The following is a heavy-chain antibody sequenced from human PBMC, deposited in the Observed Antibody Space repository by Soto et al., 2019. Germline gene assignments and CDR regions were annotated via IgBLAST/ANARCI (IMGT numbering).Heavy chain of an antibody. V-gene: IGHV1-24*01. CDR3: ASPVLNEYSSSLHAFDI. CDR1: GYTLTELS. J-gene: IGHJ3*02. Sequence: ASVKVSCKVSGYTLTELSMHWVRQAPGKGLEWMGGFDPEDGETIYAQKFQGRVTMTEDTSTDTAYMELSSLRSEDTAVYYCASPVLNEYSSSLHAFDIWGQGTMVTVS. D-gene: IGHD6-6*01. CDR2: FDPEDGET.